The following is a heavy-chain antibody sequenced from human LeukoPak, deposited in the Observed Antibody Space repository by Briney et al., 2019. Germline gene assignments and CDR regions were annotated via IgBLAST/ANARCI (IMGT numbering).Heavy chain of an antibody. V-gene: IGHV3-11*01. J-gene: IGHJ4*02. CDR3: AKAARYYYDSSGQWGFDY. CDR2: ISGSGNTI. CDR1: GFTFSDFY. D-gene: IGHD3-22*01. Sequence: GGSLRLSCAASGFTFSDFYISWIRQAPGKGLEWVSYISGSGNTIYYDDSVKGRFTISRDNAKNSLYLQMSSLRAEDTAVYYCAKAARYYYDSSGQWGFDYWGQGTPVTVSS.